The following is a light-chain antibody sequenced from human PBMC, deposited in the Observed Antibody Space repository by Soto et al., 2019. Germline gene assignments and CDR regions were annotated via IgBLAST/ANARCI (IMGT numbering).Light chain of an antibody. CDR2: AAS. CDR1: QNVFNN. J-gene: IGKJ4*01. CDR3: QQYNKWLT. Sequence: EIVVTQSPVTLSVSPGETATLSCRASQNVFNNLAWYQLKSGQAPRLLIYAASTRATGIPIRFSGSGSGTDFSLTINSLQSEDFALYYFQQYNKWLTFGGGTKVEIK. V-gene: IGKV3-15*01.